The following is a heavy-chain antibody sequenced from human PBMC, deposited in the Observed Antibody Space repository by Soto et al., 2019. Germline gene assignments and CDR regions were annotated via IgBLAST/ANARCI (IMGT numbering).Heavy chain of an antibody. J-gene: IGHJ4*02. CDR3: ARVRIVVVVAATYYYFDY. CDR2: INAGNGNT. Sequence: QVQLVQSGAEVTKPGASVKVSCKASGYTFTSYAMHWVRQAPGQRFEWMGWINAGNGNTKYSQKFQGRVNITRDTSAGTAYMELSSLRAEDTAVYYCARVRIVVVVAATYYYFDYWGQGTLVTVSS. CDR1: GYTFTSYA. D-gene: IGHD2-15*01. V-gene: IGHV1-3*01.